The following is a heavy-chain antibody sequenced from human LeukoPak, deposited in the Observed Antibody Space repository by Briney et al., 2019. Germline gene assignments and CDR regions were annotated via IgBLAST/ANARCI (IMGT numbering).Heavy chain of an antibody. CDR1: GFTFSSYA. D-gene: IGHD2-2*01. CDR2: ISGSGGST. Sequence: GGSLRLSCAASGFTFSSYAMSRVRQAPGKGLEWVSAISGSGGSTYYADSVKGRFTISRDNSKNTLYLQMNSLRAEDTAVYYCAKDIVVVPAAPGGGFDYWGQGTLVTVSS. CDR3: AKDIVVVPAAPGGGFDY. J-gene: IGHJ4*02. V-gene: IGHV3-23*01.